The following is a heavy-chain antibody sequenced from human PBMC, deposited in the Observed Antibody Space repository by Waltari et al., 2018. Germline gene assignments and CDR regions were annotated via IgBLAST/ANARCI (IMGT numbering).Heavy chain of an antibody. CDR1: GGSISSYY. D-gene: IGHD4-17*01. Sequence: QVQLQESGPGLVKPSETLSLTCTVSGGSISSYYWSWIRQPPGKGLEWIGYIYYSGSTNYNPSLKSRVTISVDTSKNQFSLKLSSVTAADTAVYYCARSFELTTVVTPIPDAFDIWGQGTMVTVSS. J-gene: IGHJ3*02. V-gene: IGHV4-59*01. CDR2: IYYSGST. CDR3: ARSFELTTVVTPIPDAFDI.